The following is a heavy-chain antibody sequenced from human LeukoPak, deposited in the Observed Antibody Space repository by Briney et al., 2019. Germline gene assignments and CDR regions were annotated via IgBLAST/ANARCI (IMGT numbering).Heavy chain of an antibody. D-gene: IGHD3-10*01. CDR3: ATEFGSGYYFDY. CDR2: IKSKTNGGTA. CDR1: GFTVSNYW. V-gene: IGHV3-15*01. Sequence: GGSLRLSCAASGFTVSNYWMSWVRQAPGKGLEWVGRIKSKTNGGTADYAAPVKGRFTISRDDAKNTLYLQMNSLKTEDTAVYYCATEFGSGYYFDYWGQGTLVTVSS. J-gene: IGHJ4*02.